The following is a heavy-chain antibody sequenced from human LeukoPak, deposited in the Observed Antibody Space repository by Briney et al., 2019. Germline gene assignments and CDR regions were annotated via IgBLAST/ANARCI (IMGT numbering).Heavy chain of an antibody. V-gene: IGHV1-18*01. D-gene: IGHD1-26*01. J-gene: IGHJ4*02. CDR2: ISAYNGNT. Sequence: ASVKVSCKASGYTFTSYGISWVRQAPGQGLEWMGWISAYNGNTNYAQKLQGRVTMTTDTSTSTAYMELRSLRSDVTAVYYCARRPLGASPFDYWGQGTLVTVSS. CDR1: GYTFTSYG. CDR3: ARRPLGASPFDY.